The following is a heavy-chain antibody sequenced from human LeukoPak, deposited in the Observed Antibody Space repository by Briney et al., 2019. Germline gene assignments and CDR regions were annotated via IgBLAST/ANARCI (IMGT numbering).Heavy chain of an antibody. CDR1: GYTFTGYY. Sequence: ASVKVSCKASGYTFTGYYMHWVRQAPGQGLEWMGWINPNSGGTNYAQKFQGRVTMTRDTSISTAYMELSRLRSDDTAVYYCASWSRYYYDSSGYFLSENFDYWGQGTLVTVSS. D-gene: IGHD3-22*01. CDR3: ASWSRYYYDSSGYFLSENFDY. V-gene: IGHV1-2*02. CDR2: INPNSGGT. J-gene: IGHJ4*02.